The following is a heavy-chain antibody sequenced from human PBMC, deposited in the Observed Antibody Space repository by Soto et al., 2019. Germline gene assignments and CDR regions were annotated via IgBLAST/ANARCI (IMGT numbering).Heavy chain of an antibody. V-gene: IGHV4-31*03. CDR2: IYYSGST. J-gene: IGHJ5*02. Sequence: PSETLSLTCTVSGGSISSGGYYWSWILQHPGKGLEWIGYIYYSGSTYYNPSLKSRVTISVDTSKNQFSLKLSSVTAADTAVYYCARDSEGGDGYNSNWFDPWGQGTLVTVSS. D-gene: IGHD5-12*01. CDR1: GGSISSGGYY. CDR3: ARDSEGGDGYNSNWFDP.